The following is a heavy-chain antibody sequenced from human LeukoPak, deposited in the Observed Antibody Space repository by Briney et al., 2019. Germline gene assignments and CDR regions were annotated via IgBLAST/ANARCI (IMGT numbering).Heavy chain of an antibody. J-gene: IGHJ4*02. Sequence: GGSLRLSCAASGFTFSSYWMSWVRQAPGKGLEWVANIKQDGSEKYYVDSVKGRFTISRDNAKNSLYLQMNSLRAEDTAVYYCARTYSSSWYGVFDYWGQGTLVTVSS. CDR1: GFTFSSYW. CDR3: ARTYSSSWYGVFDY. D-gene: IGHD6-13*01. CDR2: IKQDGSEK. V-gene: IGHV3-7*01.